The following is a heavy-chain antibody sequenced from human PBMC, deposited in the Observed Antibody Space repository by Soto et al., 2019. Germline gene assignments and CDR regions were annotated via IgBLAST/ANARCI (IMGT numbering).Heavy chain of an antibody. J-gene: IGHJ4*02. Sequence: QVQLVQSGAEVKKHGASVKVSCKASGYTFTSYGISWVRQAPGQGLEWMGWISAYNGNTNYAQKLQGRVTPTTDTSTSTAYTELRSMRFYDTDLDYCARSSQIALAYCGGDCYSCDYCGQGTLVAVSA. CDR1: GYTFTSYG. V-gene: IGHV1-18*01. CDR3: ARSSQIALAYCGGDCYSCDY. D-gene: IGHD2-21*02. CDR2: ISAYNGNT.